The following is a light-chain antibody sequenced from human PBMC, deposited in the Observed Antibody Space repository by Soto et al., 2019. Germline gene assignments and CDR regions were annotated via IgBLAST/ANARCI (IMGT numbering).Light chain of an antibody. CDR3: QHYNTYPWT. CDR2: KAS. CDR1: ESISRH. Sequence: DIQMSQSPSSLSASVGDRVTITCRAAESISRHLNWYQQKPGKAPNLLIHKASHLESGVPSRFSGSGSGAEFTLTISSLQPGDFATYYCQHYNTYPWTFGQGTKVDIK. V-gene: IGKV1-5*03. J-gene: IGKJ1*01.